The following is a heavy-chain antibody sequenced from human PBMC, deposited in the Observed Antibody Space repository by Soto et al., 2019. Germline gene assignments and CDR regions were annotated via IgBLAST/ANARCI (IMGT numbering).Heavy chain of an antibody. J-gene: IGHJ6*02. CDR1: GVSVSSDIYY. V-gene: IGHV4-31*03. CDR2: IYYSGNT. CDR3: ARYPVVVVPAVNYGLDI. D-gene: IGHD2-2*01. Sequence: QVQLQESGPGLVKPSQTLSLTCSVSGVSVSSDIYYWSWIRHHPGKGLEWIGYIYYSGNTYYNPSLGGRVTISLDTSKNHFSLRLRSVTPADKAVYYCARYPVVVVPAVNYGLDIWGQGTTVTVSS.